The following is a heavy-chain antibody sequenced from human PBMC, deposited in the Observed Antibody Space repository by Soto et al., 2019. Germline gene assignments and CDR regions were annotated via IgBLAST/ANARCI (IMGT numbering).Heavy chain of an antibody. CDR3: AKGLALMADH. V-gene: IGHV3-30*18. D-gene: IGHD2-21*01. Sequence: GGSLRLSCTDSGFSSNTYVMDWVRQAPGKGLEWVARILYDGSKEYYADPVKGRFTISRDNSKNTLYLQMDRLRVEDTAVYFCAKGLALMADHWGQGTPVTVSS. CDR1: GFSSNTYV. J-gene: IGHJ4*02. CDR2: ILYDGSKE.